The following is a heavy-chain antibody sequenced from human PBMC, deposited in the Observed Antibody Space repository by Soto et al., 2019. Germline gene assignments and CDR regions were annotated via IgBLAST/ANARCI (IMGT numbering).Heavy chain of an antibody. CDR1: GGPIRATSYY. Sequence: SETLSLTCTVSGGPIRATSYYWAWIRQPPGKGLQWIGNMHYSGSTYYNPSLQSRVTMSVDTSKNQFSLNLSSVTAADTAVYYCARYYYSSGSSLFDYWGQGTLVTVSS. CDR3: ARYYYSSGSSLFDY. D-gene: IGHD3-10*01. V-gene: IGHV4-39*01. CDR2: MHYSGST. J-gene: IGHJ5*01.